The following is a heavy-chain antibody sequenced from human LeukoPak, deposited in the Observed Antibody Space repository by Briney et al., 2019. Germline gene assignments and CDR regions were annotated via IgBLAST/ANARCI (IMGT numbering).Heavy chain of an antibody. J-gene: IGHJ4*02. Sequence: GESLMISCKGSGYSFTRYWIGWVRQMPGKGLEWMGIIYPGDSDTRYSPSFQGQVTISADKSISTAYLQWSSLKASDTAMYYCARQSCGGDCYWGDLDYWGQGTLVTVSS. CDR3: ARQSCGGDCYWGDLDY. V-gene: IGHV5-51*01. D-gene: IGHD2-21*02. CDR2: IYPGDSDT. CDR1: GYSFTRYW.